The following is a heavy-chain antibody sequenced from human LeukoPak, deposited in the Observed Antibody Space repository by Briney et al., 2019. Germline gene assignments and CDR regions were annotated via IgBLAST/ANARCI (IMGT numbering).Heavy chain of an antibody. CDR2: IISSSSTI. Sequence: GGSLRLSCAASGFTFSSYSMNWVRQAPGKGLEWVSYIISSSSTIYYADSVKGRFTISRDNAKNSLYLQMNSLRAEDTAVYYCARGITMVRGVMNYWGQGTLVTVSS. J-gene: IGHJ4*02. CDR3: ARGITMVRGVMNY. V-gene: IGHV3-48*01. D-gene: IGHD3-10*01. CDR1: GFTFSSYS.